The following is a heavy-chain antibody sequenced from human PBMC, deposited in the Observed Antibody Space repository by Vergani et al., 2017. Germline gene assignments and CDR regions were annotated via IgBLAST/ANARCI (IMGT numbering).Heavy chain of an antibody. Sequence: EVQLLESGGGLVQPGESLRLSCTVSGFTFTSYGISWVRQAPGKGLEWVSGISASGGSTYYTDSVQGRFIISRDISKNPLYLQMSSLRADDTAVYYCAKDRPRDWETPLFLFDYWGQGTLVAVSS. D-gene: IGHD1-26*01. CDR2: ISASGGST. CDR3: AKDRPRDWETPLFLFDY. V-gene: IGHV3-23*01. J-gene: IGHJ4*02. CDR1: GFTFTSYG.